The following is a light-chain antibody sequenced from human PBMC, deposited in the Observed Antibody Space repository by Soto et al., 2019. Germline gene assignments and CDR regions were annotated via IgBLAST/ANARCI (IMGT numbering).Light chain of an antibody. V-gene: IGLV2-14*01. Sequence: QSALTQRASVSGSPGQSITISCTGTSIDVGDYNYVSWYQQHPGKAPKLMIYEVSNRPSGVSNRFSGSKSGNTASLTISGLRAEDEADYYCSSYTSSRTVVFGVGTKLTVL. J-gene: IGLJ2*01. CDR2: EVS. CDR3: SSYTSSRTVV. CDR1: SIDVGDYNY.